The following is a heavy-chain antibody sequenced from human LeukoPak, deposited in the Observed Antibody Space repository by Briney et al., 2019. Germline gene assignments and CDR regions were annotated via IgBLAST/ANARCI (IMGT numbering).Heavy chain of an antibody. CDR3: ARDGAVAGTDY. D-gene: IGHD6-19*01. V-gene: IGHV3-7*01. CDR2: IKQDGSEK. J-gene: IGHJ4*02. Sequence: GGSLRLSCAASGFTSSSYWMSWVRQAPGKGLEWVANIKQDGSEKYYVDSVKGRFTISRDNAKNSLYLQMNSLRAEDTAVYYCARDGAVAGTDYWGQGTLVTVSS. CDR1: GFTSSSYW.